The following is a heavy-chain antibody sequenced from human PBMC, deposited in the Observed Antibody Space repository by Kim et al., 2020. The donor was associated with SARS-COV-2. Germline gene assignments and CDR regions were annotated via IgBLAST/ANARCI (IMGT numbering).Heavy chain of an antibody. CDR3: AKIGSSRDY. CDR2: ISYDGSNK. CDR1: GFTFSSYG. Sequence: GGSLRLSCAASGFTFSSYGMHWVRQAPGKGLEWVVVISYDGSNKYYADSVKGRFTISRDNSKNTLYLQMNSLRAEDTAVYYCAKIGSSRDYWGQGTLVTVSS. V-gene: IGHV3-30*18. J-gene: IGHJ4*02.